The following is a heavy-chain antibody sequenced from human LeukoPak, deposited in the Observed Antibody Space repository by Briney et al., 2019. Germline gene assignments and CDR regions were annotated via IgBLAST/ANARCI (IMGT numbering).Heavy chain of an antibody. Sequence: PSETLSLTCTVPGGSIISGDFYWIWIRQPPGKGLEWIGYIYYSGSTYYNPSLKSLITISVDTSKNQFSLKLSSVTAADTAVYYCARGDWSSSIDYWGQGTLVTVSS. CDR1: GGSIISGDFY. V-gene: IGHV4-30-4*01. CDR2: IYYSGST. D-gene: IGHD6-6*01. CDR3: ARGDWSSSIDY. J-gene: IGHJ4*02.